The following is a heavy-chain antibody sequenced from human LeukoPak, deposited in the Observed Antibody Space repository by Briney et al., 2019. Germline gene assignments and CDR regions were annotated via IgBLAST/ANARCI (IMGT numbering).Heavy chain of an antibody. J-gene: IGHJ6*02. CDR3: AKEGAYCGGDCYWDYYYGMDV. CDR1: GFTFSSYA. Sequence: PGGSLRLSCAASGFTFSSYAMSWVRQAPGKGLEWVSAISGSGGSTYYADSVEGRFTISRDSSKNTLYLQMNSLRAEDTAVYYCAKEGAYCGGDCYWDYYYGMDVWGQGTTVTVSS. CDR2: ISGSGGST. V-gene: IGHV3-23*01. D-gene: IGHD2-21*02.